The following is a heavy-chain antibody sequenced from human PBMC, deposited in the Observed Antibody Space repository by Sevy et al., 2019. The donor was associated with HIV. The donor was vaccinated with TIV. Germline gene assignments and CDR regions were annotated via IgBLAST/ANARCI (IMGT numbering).Heavy chain of an antibody. J-gene: IGHJ4*02. D-gene: IGHD7-27*01. CDR2: ISAYNGNT. CDR3: ARDGYLGTESYYFDY. CDR1: GYTFTSYG. Sequence: ASVKVSCKASGYTFTSYGISWVRQAPGQGLEWMGGISAYNGNTNYAQKLQGRVTMTTDTSTSTAYMELRSLRSDDTAVYYCARDGYLGTESYYFDYWGQGTLVTVSS. V-gene: IGHV1-18*01.